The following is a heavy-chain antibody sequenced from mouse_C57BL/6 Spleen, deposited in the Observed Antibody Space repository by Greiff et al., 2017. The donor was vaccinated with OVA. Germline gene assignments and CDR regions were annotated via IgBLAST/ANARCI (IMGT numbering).Heavy chain of an antibody. CDR2: IYPGSGNT. CDR1: GYSFTSYY. Sequence: LVESGPELVKPGASVKISCKASGYSFTSYYIHWVKQRPGQGLEWIGWIYPGSGNTKYNEKFKGKATLTADTSSSTAYMQLSSLTSEDSAVYYCARCYDYDYFDYWGQGTTLTVSS. CDR3: ARCYDYDYFDY. J-gene: IGHJ2*01. D-gene: IGHD2-4*01. V-gene: IGHV1-66*01.